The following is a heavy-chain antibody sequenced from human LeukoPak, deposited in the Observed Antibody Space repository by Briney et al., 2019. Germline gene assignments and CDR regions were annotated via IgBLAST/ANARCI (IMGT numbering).Heavy chain of an antibody. CDR1: GYTFSDYY. V-gene: IGHV1-2*02. Sequence: RASVTVSFKAYGYTFSDYYMHWVRQAPGQGLEWMGWINTKSGGANFAEKFQGRVTMTRDTSIRTVYMELSRVTYDDTAVYYCARGVGTSWFDPWGQGTLVTVSS. J-gene: IGHJ5*02. CDR2: INTKSGGA. D-gene: IGHD2-2*01. CDR3: ARGVGTSWFDP.